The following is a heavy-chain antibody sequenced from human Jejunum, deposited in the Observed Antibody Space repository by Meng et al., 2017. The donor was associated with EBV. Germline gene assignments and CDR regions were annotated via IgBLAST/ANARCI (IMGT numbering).Heavy chain of an antibody. CDR1: GITFNNST. Sequence: QVQLVQSGAEVKKPGSSVKVSCQTSGITFNNSTISWVRQAPGQGLEWMGGIMPMFGTVNYARKFQGRVTITADASTSTAYMEMSSLTSEDTAVYYCARERNYYGSGSYESFDYWGQGTLVTVSS. CDR2: IMPMFGTV. V-gene: IGHV1-69*01. D-gene: IGHD3-10*01. CDR3: ARERNYYGSGSYESFDY. J-gene: IGHJ4*02.